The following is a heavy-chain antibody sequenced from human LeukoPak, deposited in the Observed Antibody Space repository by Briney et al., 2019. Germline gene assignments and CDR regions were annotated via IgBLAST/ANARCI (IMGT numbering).Heavy chain of an antibody. Sequence: GASVKVSCTASGYTFTSYGISWVRQAPGQGLEWMGIIDPSGGTTTYAQKFQGRVTMTRDTSTSAIYMELSSLRSEDTAVYYCARGIYSSSPANPYGMDVWGQGTTVTVSS. J-gene: IGHJ6*02. V-gene: IGHV1-46*01. CDR2: IDPSGGTT. CDR3: ARGIYSSSPANPYGMDV. D-gene: IGHD6-13*01. CDR1: GYTFTSYG.